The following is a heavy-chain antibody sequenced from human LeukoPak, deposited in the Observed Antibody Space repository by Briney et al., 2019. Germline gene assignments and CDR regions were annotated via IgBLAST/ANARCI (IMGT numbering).Heavy chain of an antibody. CDR1: GGSFSGYY. CDR3: ARVGPRGTYYYDSSGYSSAFDI. J-gene: IGHJ3*02. CDR2: INHSGST. D-gene: IGHD3-22*01. V-gene: IGHV4-34*01. Sequence: PSETLSLTCAVYGGSFSGYYWSWIRQPPGKGLEWIGEINHSGSTNYNPSLKSRVTISVDTSKNQFSLKLSSVTAADTAVYYCARVGPRGTYYYDSSGYSSAFDIWGQGTMVTVSS.